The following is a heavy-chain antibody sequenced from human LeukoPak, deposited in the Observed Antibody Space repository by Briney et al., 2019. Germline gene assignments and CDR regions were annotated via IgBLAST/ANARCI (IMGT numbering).Heavy chain of an antibody. Sequence: ASVKVSCKASGYTFTSYGISWVRQAPGQGLEWMGWISAYNDNTNYAQKLQGRVTMTTDTSTSTAYMELRSLRSDDTAVYYCARDAFPSGSYSAADYWGQGTLVTVSS. D-gene: IGHD1-26*01. CDR3: ARDAFPSGSYSAADY. J-gene: IGHJ4*02. CDR1: GYTFTSYG. V-gene: IGHV1-18*01. CDR2: ISAYNDNT.